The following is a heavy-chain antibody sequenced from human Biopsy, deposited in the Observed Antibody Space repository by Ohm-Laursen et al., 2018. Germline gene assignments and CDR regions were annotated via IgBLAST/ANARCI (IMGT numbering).Heavy chain of an antibody. V-gene: IGHV3-9*01. J-gene: IGHJ6*02. D-gene: IGHD6-13*01. CDR1: GFSFDNYV. Sequence: SLRLSCAASGFSFDNYVMHWVRQAPGKGLGWVSGISWNSDSIGYADSVKGRFTISRDNAKNSLYLQMNSLRSEDTALYYCAKDRYPSSWHYYYGMDVWGQGTTVTVSS. CDR2: ISWNSDSI. CDR3: AKDRYPSSWHYYYGMDV.